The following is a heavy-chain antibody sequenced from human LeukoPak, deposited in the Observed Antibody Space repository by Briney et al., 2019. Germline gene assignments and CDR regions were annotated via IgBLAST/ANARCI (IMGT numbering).Heavy chain of an antibody. J-gene: IGHJ4*02. CDR3: ARASALMGATMPVYFDY. D-gene: IGHD1-26*01. V-gene: IGHV1-69*05. CDR1: GGTFSSYA. CDR2: IIPIFGTA. Sequence: ASVKVSCKASGGTFSSYAISWVRQAPGQGLEWMGGIIPIFGTANYAQKFQGRVTITTDESTSTAYMELSSLRSEDTAVYYCARASALMGATMPVYFDYWGQGTLVTVSS.